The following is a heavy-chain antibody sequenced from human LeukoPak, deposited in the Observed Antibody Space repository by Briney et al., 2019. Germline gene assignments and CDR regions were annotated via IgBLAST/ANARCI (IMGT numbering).Heavy chain of an antibody. Sequence: GGSLRLSCAASGFPLRSYAMTWVRQAPGKGLEWVSAISGSGGSTYYADSVKGRFTISRDNSKNTLYLQMNSLRAEDTAVYYCAKYVGKDGYTDDAFDIWGQGTMVTVSS. CDR3: AKYVGKDGYTDDAFDI. D-gene: IGHD5-24*01. CDR1: GFPLRSYA. J-gene: IGHJ3*02. V-gene: IGHV3-23*01. CDR2: ISGSGGST.